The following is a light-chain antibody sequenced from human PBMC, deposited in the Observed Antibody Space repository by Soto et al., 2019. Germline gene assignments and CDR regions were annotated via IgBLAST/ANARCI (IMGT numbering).Light chain of an antibody. Sequence: QSALTQPRSMSGSPGQSVTISCTGTSSDVGRYKFVSWYQQHPGKAPKLMIYDVSERPSGVPDRFSGSKSGNTASLTISGLQAEDEADYYCCSYAGTYTWVFGGGTKLIVL. CDR2: DVS. CDR3: CSYAGTYTWV. CDR1: SSDVGRYKF. V-gene: IGLV2-11*01. J-gene: IGLJ3*02.